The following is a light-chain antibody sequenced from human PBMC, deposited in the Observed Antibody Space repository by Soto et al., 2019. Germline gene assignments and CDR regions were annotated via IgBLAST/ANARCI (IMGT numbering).Light chain of an antibody. CDR1: QSVSNNY. CDR3: QQYGSSGT. Sequence: EIVLTQSPGTLSLSPGERATLSCRASQSVSNNYLAWYQQKPGQAPRLLIYGASNRATGIPDRFSGSGSGTDFTLTISRLDPQEFAVYYCQQYGSSGTFGQGTKVEIK. J-gene: IGKJ1*01. V-gene: IGKV3-20*01. CDR2: GAS.